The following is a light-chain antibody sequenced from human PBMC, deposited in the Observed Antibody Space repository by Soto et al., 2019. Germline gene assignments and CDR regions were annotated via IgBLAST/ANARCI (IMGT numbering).Light chain of an antibody. Sequence: SYELTQPPSVSVAPGKTARITCGGNNIGIKSVHWYQQKPGQSPVLAMYYDSDRPSGIPERYSGSNSGNTAILTISGVEAGDEGDYYCQLWESTSGQGVFGGGTQLTVL. CDR3: QLWESTSGQGV. CDR1: NIGIKS. J-gene: IGLJ3*02. CDR2: YDS. V-gene: IGLV3-21*01.